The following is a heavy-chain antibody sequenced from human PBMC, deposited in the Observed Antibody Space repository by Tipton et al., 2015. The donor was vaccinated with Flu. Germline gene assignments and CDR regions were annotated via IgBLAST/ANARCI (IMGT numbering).Heavy chain of an antibody. D-gene: IGHD1-26*01. CDR1: GGSISSSSYY. V-gene: IGHV4-39*07. CDR3: ARGRPGWELQTYYFDY. Sequence: TLSLTCTVSGGSISSSSYYWGWIRQPPGKGLEWIGSIYYSGSTYNNPSLKSRVTISVDTSKNQFSLKLSSVTAADTAVYYCARGRPGWELQTYYFDYWGQGTLVTVSS. CDR2: IYYSGST. J-gene: IGHJ4*02.